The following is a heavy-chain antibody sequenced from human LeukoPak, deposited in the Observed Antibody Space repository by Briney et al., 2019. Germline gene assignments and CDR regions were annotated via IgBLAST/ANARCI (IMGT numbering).Heavy chain of an antibody. CDR2: IYSGGST. J-gene: IGHJ5*02. CDR1: GFTFSSYW. Sequence: GGSLRLSCAASGFTFSSYWMNRVRQAPGKGLEWVSVIYSGGSTYYADSVKGRFTISRDNSKNTLYLQMNSLRAEDTAVYYCARGGEWAWGQGTLVTVSS. V-gene: IGHV3-53*01. CDR3: ARGGEWA. D-gene: IGHD2-8*02.